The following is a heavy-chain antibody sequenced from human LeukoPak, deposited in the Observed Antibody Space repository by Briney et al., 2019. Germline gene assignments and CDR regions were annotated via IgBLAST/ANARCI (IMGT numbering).Heavy chain of an antibody. CDR2: IYYSGST. CDR3: ARDFAGDRRHWYFDL. Sequence: SETLSLTCTVSGGSISSYYWSWIRQPPGKGLEWIGYIYYSGSTNYNPSLKSRVTMSVDTSKNQFSLKLSSVTAADTAVYYCARDFAGDRRHWYFDLWGRGTLVTVSS. V-gene: IGHV4-59*12. CDR1: GGSISSYY. J-gene: IGHJ2*01. D-gene: IGHD7-27*01.